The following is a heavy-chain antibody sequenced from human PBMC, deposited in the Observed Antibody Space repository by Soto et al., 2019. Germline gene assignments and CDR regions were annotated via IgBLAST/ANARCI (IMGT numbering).Heavy chain of an antibody. CDR3: ARQPTTGDTDLWFDP. CDR1: GSSVSNSQYF. D-gene: IGHD1-1*01. Sequence: PSETLSLTCTVSGSSVSNSQYFWVWLRQPPGKGLEWLGTISHSGSAHYNPSLKSPVTVSVDTSRNEFSLRLRSVTAADTAVYYCARQPTTGDTDLWFDPWGQGTLVTVSS. V-gene: IGHV4-39*01. CDR2: ISHSGSA. J-gene: IGHJ5*02.